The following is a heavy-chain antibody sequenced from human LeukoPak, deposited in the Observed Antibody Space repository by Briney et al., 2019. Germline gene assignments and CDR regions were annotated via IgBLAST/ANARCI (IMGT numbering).Heavy chain of an antibody. V-gene: IGHV3-23*01. D-gene: IGHD3-10*01. CDR1: GFTFTSYA. CDR3: AKGSVWFGESTLDD. Sequence: PGGSLRLSCAASGFTFTSYAMNWVRQAPGKGLEWVSAISGSGGSTYYADSVKGRFTISRDNSKNTLYLQMNSLRAEDTAVYYCAKGSVWFGESTLDDWGQGTLVTVSS. J-gene: IGHJ4*02. CDR2: ISGSGGST.